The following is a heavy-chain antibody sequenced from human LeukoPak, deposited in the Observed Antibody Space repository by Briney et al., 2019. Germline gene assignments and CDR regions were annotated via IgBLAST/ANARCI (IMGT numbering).Heavy chain of an antibody. D-gene: IGHD3-16*02. CDR2: INHSGST. CDR3: ATRIMITFGGVIVIPLSSGFGY. Sequence: SETLSLTCAVYGGSFSGYYWSWIRQPPGKGLEWIGEINHSGSTNYNPSLKSRVTISVDTSKNQFSLKLSSVTAADTAVYYCATRIMITFGGVIVIPLSSGFGYWGQGTLVTVSS. J-gene: IGHJ4*02. CDR1: GGSFSGYY. V-gene: IGHV4-34*01.